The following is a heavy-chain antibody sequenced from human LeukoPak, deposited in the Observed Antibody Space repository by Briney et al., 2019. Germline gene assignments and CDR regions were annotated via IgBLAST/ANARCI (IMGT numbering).Heavy chain of an antibody. CDR3: ARGISSGWHTNWFDP. V-gene: IGHV1-2*02. D-gene: IGHD6-19*01. J-gene: IGHJ5*02. Sequence: SVKVSCKASGYTFTGYYMHWVRQAPGQGLEWMGWINPNSGGTNYAQKFQGRVTMTRDTSISTAYMELSRLRSDDTAVYYCARGISSGWHTNWFDPWGQGTLVTISS. CDR2: INPNSGGT. CDR1: GYTFTGYY.